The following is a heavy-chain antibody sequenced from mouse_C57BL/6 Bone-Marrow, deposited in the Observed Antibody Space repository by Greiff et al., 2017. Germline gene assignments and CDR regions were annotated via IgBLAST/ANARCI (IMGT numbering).Heavy chain of an antibody. J-gene: IGHJ2*01. D-gene: IGHD1-1*01. CDR3: ARWGYYYGSNFDY. V-gene: IGHV1-22*01. CDR1: GYTFTDYN. Sequence: VQLQQSGPELVKPGASVKMSCKASGYTFTDYNMHWVKQSHGKSLEWIGYINPNNGGTSYNQKFKGKATLTVNKSSSTAYMELRSLTSEDSAFYYCARWGYYYGSNFDYWGQGTTLTVSS. CDR2: INPNNGGT.